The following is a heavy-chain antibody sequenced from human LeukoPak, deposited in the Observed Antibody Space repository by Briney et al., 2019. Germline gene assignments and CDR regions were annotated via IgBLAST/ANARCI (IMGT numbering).Heavy chain of an antibody. V-gene: IGHV3-30-3*01. CDR1: GFTFSSYA. CDR2: ISYDGSNK. J-gene: IGHJ4*02. Sequence: GGSLRLSCAASGFTFSSYAMHWVRQAPGKGLEWVAVISYDGSNKYYADSVKGRFTISRDNAKNSLYLQMNSLRAEDTAVYYCARAPDSGSYYEVFNFDYWGQGTLVTVSS. D-gene: IGHD1-26*01. CDR3: ARAPDSGSYYEVFNFDY.